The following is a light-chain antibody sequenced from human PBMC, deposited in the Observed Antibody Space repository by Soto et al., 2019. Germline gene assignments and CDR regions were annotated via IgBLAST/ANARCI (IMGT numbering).Light chain of an antibody. CDR2: DVS. CDR3: QQYYSYPLT. Sequence: IHMTHSPSILSASVLYSVTITCRSIQSISIWLAWYQQKPGKAPKLLIFDVSTLESGVTSRFSGSRSGTEFTLTISSLQPDDFATYYCQQYYSYPLTFGQGTKVDI. J-gene: IGKJ1*01. V-gene: IGKV1-5*01. CDR1: QSISIW.